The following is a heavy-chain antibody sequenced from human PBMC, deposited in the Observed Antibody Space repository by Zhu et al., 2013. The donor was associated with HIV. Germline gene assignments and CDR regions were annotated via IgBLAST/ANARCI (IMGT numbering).Heavy chain of an antibody. CDR3: AIPHKRGYCSGGSCPA. J-gene: IGHJ5*02. CDR2: ISAYNGNT. D-gene: IGHD2-15*01. Sequence: QVQLVQSGAEVKKPGASVKVSCKASGYTFTSYGISWVRQAPGQGLEWMGWISAYNGNTNYAQKLQGRVTMTTDTSTSTAYMELRSLRSEDTAVYYCAIPHKRGYCSGGSCPAWGQGTLVTGLL. V-gene: IGHV1-18*01. CDR1: GYTFTSYG.